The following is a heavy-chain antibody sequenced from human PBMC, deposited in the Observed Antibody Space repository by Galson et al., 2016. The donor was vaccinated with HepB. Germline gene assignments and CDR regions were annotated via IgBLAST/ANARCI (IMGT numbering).Heavy chain of an antibody. CDR1: GFTFSSYS. D-gene: IGHD6-13*01. CDR3: ARLRFSSSWYKDY. J-gene: IGHJ4*02. CDR2: ISSSSSTI. Sequence: SLILSCAASGFTFSSYSMSWVRQAPGRGLEWVAYISSSSSTIYYAASVKGRFTISRANAKNSLFLQLNSLRAEDTAVYYCARLRFSSSWYKDYWGQGTLVTVSS. V-gene: IGHV3-48*04.